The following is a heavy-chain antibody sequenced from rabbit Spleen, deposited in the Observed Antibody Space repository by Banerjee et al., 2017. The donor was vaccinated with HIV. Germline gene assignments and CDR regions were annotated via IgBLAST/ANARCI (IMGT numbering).Heavy chain of an antibody. Sequence: QSLEESGGGLVQPEGSLALTCKASGFSFSSSDYICWVRQASGKGLEWISCIAGSSSGFTYSATWAKGRFTISSHNAQNTLYLQLSSLTAADTATYFCVRDQAGDADYGPYYLNLWGQGTLVTVS. D-gene: IGHD2-1*01. V-gene: IGHV1S40*01. J-gene: IGHJ4*01. CDR1: GFSFSSSDY. CDR3: VRDQAGDADYGPYYLNL. CDR2: IAGSSSGFT.